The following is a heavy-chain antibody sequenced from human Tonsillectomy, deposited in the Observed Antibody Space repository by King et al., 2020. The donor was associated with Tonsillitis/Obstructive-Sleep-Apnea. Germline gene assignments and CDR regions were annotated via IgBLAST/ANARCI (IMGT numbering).Heavy chain of an antibody. J-gene: IGHJ6*02. Sequence: VQLVESRAEVKKPGESLRISCKGSGYSFPSYWINWVRQMPGKGLEWMGRIDPSDSYTSYSPSFQGHVTISADKSISTAYLQWSSLKASDTAMYYCARDAHCTYTSCNPDYYYGMDVWGHGTTVTVSS. CDR2: IDPSDSYT. CDR3: ARDAHCTYTSCNPDYYYGMDV. D-gene: IGHD2-2*01. V-gene: IGHV5-10-1*03. CDR1: GYSFPSYW.